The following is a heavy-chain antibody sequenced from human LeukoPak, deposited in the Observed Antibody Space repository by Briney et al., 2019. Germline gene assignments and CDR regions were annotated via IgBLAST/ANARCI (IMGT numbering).Heavy chain of an antibody. V-gene: IGHV3-23*01. CDR3: ARGEGGIAASPEDY. J-gene: IGHJ4*02. CDR2: ISGSGETT. Sequence: GGALRLSCAASGFTFSTYAMSWVRPAPGKGVEGVSGISGSGETTYYADSVKGRFAISRDHSKNTLYLQMNSLRAEDTAVYYCARGEGGIAASPEDYWGQGTLVTVSS. CDR1: GFTFSTYA. D-gene: IGHD6-13*01.